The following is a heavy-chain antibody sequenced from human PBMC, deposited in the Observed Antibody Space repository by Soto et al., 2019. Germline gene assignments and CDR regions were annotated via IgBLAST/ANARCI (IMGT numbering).Heavy chain of an antibody. CDR3: ARGKYCTNGVCSDYGMDV. J-gene: IGHJ6*02. Sequence: QVQLVESGGGVVQPGRSLRLSCAASGFTFSSYGMHWVRQAPGKGLEWVAVIWYDGSNKYYADSVKGRFTISRDNSKNTLYLQMNSLRAEDTAVYYCARGKYCTNGVCSDYGMDVWGQGTTVTVSS. D-gene: IGHD2-8*01. V-gene: IGHV3-33*01. CDR2: IWYDGSNK. CDR1: GFTFSSYG.